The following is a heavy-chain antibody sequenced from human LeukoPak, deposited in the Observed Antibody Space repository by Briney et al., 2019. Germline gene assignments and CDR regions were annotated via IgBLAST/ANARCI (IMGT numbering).Heavy chain of an antibody. CDR1: GFTFRTYS. V-gene: IGHV3-48*01. Sequence: GGSLRLSCAVSGFTFRTYSMNWVRQAPGKGLEWVSYISSSSSTIYYADSVKGRFTISRDNAKNSLYLQMNSLRAEDTAVYYCAELGITMIGGVWGKGTTVTISS. J-gene: IGHJ6*04. CDR3: AELGITMIGGV. CDR2: ISSSSSTI. D-gene: IGHD3-10*02.